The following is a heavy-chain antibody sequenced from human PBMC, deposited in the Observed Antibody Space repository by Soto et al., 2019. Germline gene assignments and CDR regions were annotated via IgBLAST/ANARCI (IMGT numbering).Heavy chain of an antibody. V-gene: IGHV3-23*01. Sequence: ELQLLESGGGLVQPGGSLRLSCVASEFTFSSYAMSWVRQAPGKGLEWVSAISGSGGSTYYADSVKGRFAVSRDNSKSPLYLQKNSLSDEDTDIYYCAKAPTGEMGTVVHAFDVCGQGTMVAVSS. CDR3: AKAPTGEMGTVVHAFDV. CDR2: ISGSGGST. D-gene: IGHD1-26*01. CDR1: EFTFSSYA. J-gene: IGHJ3*01.